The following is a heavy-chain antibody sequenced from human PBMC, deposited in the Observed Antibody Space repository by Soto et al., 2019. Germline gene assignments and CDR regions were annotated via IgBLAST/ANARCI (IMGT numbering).Heavy chain of an antibody. CDR3: ARDRRGTDYYDSSGYYFPRY. V-gene: IGHV3-21*01. J-gene: IGHJ4*02. D-gene: IGHD3-22*01. Sequence: WGSLRLSCSPSRFTFRSYSLNWVRQAPGKGLEGLSSIRSSSSYIYYAASGKGRFTISRDNAKNSLYLQMNSLRAEDTAVYYCARDRRGTDYYDSSGYYFPRYCGQGTLVT. CDR1: RFTFRSYS. CDR2: IRSSSSYI.